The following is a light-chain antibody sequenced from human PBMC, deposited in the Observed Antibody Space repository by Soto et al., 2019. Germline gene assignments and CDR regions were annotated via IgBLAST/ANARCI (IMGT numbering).Light chain of an antibody. CDR1: SSDVGAYNY. V-gene: IGLV2-8*01. Sequence: QSALTQPPSASGSPGQSVAISCTGTSSDVGAYNYVCWYQQHPGKAPKLMIYEVNKRPSGVPDRFSGSKSGTSASLAITGLQAEDEGDYYCQSYDSTLDARYVFGTGTKLTAL. CDR2: EVN. CDR3: QSYDSTLDARYV. J-gene: IGLJ1*01.